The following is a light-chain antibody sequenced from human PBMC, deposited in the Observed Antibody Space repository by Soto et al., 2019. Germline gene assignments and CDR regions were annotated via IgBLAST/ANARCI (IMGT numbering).Light chain of an antibody. Sequence: EIVMTQSPGTLSLSAGERATLSCRASQSVSSYLAWYQQKPGKAPRLLIYGASTRATGIPDRFSSGGSGTDFTLTISSLEPEDSAVYYCQQYGASPTFGQGTKVDIK. V-gene: IGKV3-20*01. CDR1: QSVSSY. CDR2: GAS. CDR3: QQYGASPT. J-gene: IGKJ1*01.